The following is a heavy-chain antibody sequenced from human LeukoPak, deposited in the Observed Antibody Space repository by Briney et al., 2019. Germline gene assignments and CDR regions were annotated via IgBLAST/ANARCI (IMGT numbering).Heavy chain of an antibody. CDR1: GFSFDEYA. J-gene: IGHJ4*02. Sequence: GGSLRLSCAASGFSFDEYAMYCVRQAPGKGLEWVSGISWNSGSIGYADSVKGRFTISRDNAKNSLNLQMSSLRAEDTALYYCAKDRVSVVALAGTVHYWGQGTLVTVSA. CDR2: ISWNSGSI. CDR3: AKDRVSVVALAGTVHY. D-gene: IGHD6-13*01. V-gene: IGHV3-9*01.